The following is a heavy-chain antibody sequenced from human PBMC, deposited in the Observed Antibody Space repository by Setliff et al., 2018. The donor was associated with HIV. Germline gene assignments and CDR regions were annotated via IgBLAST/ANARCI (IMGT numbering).Heavy chain of an antibody. CDR1: GDSTSSSSSY. CDR2: IYYSGST. CDR3: ARHGTWNSQRFHFDY. J-gene: IGHJ4*02. Sequence: SETLSLTCTVSGDSTSSSSSYWGWIRQPPGKGLEWIGSIYYSGSTNHNPSLESRVTISVDKSKNQFSLKLNSVTAAGTAVYYCARHGTWNSQRFHFDYWGQGTPVTVSS. D-gene: IGHD1-7*01. V-gene: IGHV4-39*01.